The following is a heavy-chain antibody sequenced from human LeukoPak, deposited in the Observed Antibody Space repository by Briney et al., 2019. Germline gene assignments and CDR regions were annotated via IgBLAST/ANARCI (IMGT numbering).Heavy chain of an antibody. V-gene: IGHV1-2*02. Sequence: GASVKVSCKASGYTFTGYYMHWVRQAPGQGLEWMGWINPNSGGTNYVQKFQGRVTMTRDTSISTAYMELSRLRSDDTAVYYCARDLDYYDSSGYYRHNYYYYGMDVWGQGTTVTVSS. CDR3: ARDLDYYDSSGYYRHNYYYYGMDV. D-gene: IGHD3-22*01. J-gene: IGHJ6*02. CDR2: INPNSGGT. CDR1: GYTFTGYY.